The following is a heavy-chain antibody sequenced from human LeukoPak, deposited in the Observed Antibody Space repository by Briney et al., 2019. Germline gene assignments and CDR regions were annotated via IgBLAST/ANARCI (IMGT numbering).Heavy chain of an antibody. CDR3: ASTIGMGATPPADY. V-gene: IGHV3-23*01. CDR2: ISGSGGST. J-gene: IGHJ4*02. D-gene: IGHD1-26*01. CDR1: GFTFSSYA. Sequence: PGGSLRLSCAASGFTFSSYAMSWVRQAPGKGLEWVSAISGSGGSTYYADSVKGRFTISRDNSKNTLYLQMNSLRAEDTAVYYCASTIGMGATPPADYWGQGTLVTVSS.